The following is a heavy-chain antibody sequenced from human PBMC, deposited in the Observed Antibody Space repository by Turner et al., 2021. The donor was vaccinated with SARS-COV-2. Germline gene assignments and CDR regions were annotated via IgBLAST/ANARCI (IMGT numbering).Heavy chain of an antibody. V-gene: IGHV3-23*01. D-gene: IGHD3-10*01. CDR1: GLTFSNYG. CDR3: AKDHYGSNDY. CDR2: ILSTFHT. Sequence: EVQLLESGGGLVQPGGSLNLSCAASGLTFSNYGMSWVRQAPGKGLEWVSTILSTFHTYYADSVNGRFTISRDNSNNMLFLQMNSLRAEDTAKYYCAKDHYGSNDYWGQGTLVTVSS. J-gene: IGHJ4*02.